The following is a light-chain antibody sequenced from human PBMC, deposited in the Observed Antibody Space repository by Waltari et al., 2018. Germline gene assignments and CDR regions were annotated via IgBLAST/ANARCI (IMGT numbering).Light chain of an antibody. Sequence: SNELTQPPSVSVSPGQTARITCSGDVLAKQYAYWYQLKPGRAPVLVMYKDTDRPSGVPERFSGAISGTTVTLTSSGVQAEDEADDHCQSADNSGTYEVFGTGTKVTVL. CDR3: QSADNSGTYEV. J-gene: IGLJ1*01. CDR2: KDT. V-gene: IGLV3-25*03. CDR1: VLAKQY.